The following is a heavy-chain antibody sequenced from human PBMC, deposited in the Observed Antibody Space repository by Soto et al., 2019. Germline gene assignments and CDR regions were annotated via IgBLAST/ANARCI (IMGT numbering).Heavy chain of an antibody. J-gene: IGHJ5*02. V-gene: IGHV1-18*01. CDR1: GYTCTSYG. CDR2: IIAYNGNT. D-gene: IGHD1-1*01. Sequence: QVQLVQSGAEVKKPGASVKVSCKASGYTCTSYGISWVRQAPGQGLEWMGWIIAYNGNTNYAQKLQGRVTMTTDTSTRTAYMGLRSLSSADSAVSYCARGGGLEPDDHWGQGTLVTVSS. CDR3: ARGGGLEPDDH.